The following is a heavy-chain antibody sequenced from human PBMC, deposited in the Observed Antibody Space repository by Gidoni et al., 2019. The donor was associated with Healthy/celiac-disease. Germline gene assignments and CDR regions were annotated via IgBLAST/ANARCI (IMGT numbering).Heavy chain of an antibody. CDR1: GFTFSSYA. V-gene: IGHV3-23*01. J-gene: IGHJ3*02. CDR3: ATGAIAFDI. D-gene: IGHD7-27*01. Sequence: EVQLLESGGGLVQPGGSVEPSCAASGFTFSSYAMSWVRQAPGKGVEGVSAMSGSGGSTYYADSVKGRFTISRDNSKNTLYLQMNSLRAEDTAVYYCATGAIAFDIWGQGTMVTVSS. CDR2: MSGSGGST.